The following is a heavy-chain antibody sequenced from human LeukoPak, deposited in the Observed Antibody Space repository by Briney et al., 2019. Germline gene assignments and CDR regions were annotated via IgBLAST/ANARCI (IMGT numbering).Heavy chain of an antibody. V-gene: IGHV3-11*04. D-gene: IGHD5-12*01. CDR1: GFTFSDYN. J-gene: IGHJ4*02. CDR2: ISRSGSTK. CDR3: ALTRGYSGYDIDY. Sequence: GGSLRLSCAASGFTFSDYNMRWIRQAPGKGLEWVSSISRSGSTKYYADSVKGRITISRDNAKNSLYLQMNSLRAEDTAVYYCALTRGYSGYDIDYWGQGTLVTVSS.